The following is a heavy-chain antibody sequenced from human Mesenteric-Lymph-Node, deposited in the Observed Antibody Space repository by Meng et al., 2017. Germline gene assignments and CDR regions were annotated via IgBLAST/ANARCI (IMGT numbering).Heavy chain of an antibody. D-gene: IGHD6-19*01. J-gene: IGHJ4*02. CDR3: ARAGYSSGWYGY. CDR1: GVSISSNTSD. V-gene: IGHV4-39*01. CDR2: LFYSGST. Sequence: RHRQEPGPGLGKPSETLSLTCTTSGVSISSNTSDWGWIRQAPGKGLEWIGSLFYSGSTYYNPSLKSRLTMSVDTSNNQFSLKLSSVTAADTAVYYCARAGYSSGWYGYWGQGTLVTVSS.